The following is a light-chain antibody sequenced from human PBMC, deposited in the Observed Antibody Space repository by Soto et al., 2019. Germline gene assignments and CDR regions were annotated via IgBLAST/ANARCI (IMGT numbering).Light chain of an antibody. J-gene: IGLJ3*02. CDR3: LLTYSDAVV. Sequence: QAVVTQEPSLTVSPGGTVTLTCGSSTGAVTSGHYPYWFQQEPGQAPRTLIYDISKKHSWTPARFSGSLLGDKAALTLSGVQPEDEAEYYCLLTYSDAVVFGGGTKVTVL. CDR2: DIS. CDR1: TGAVTSGHY. V-gene: IGLV7-46*01.